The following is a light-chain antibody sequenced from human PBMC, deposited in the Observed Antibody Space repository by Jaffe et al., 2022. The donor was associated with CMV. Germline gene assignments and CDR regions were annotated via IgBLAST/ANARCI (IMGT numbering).Light chain of an antibody. V-gene: IGLV2-14*03. Sequence: QSALTQPASLSVSPGQSITISCTGTSSDIGAFDYVSWFQQHPGTAPKLIIYDVSRRPSGVSYRFSGSKSGNTASLTISGLQAEDEADYYCSSYSSSVLGGVFGTGTKVTVL. J-gene: IGLJ1*01. CDR1: SSDIGAFDY. CDR2: DVS. CDR3: SSYSSSVLGGV.